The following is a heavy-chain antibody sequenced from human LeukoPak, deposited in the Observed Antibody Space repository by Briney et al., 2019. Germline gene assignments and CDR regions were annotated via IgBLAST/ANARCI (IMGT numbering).Heavy chain of an antibody. D-gene: IGHD6-19*01. CDR2: IYHSGST. V-gene: IGHV4-38-2*01. CDR3: ARRPRYSSGWYPHYFDY. Sequence: KPSETLPLTCAVSGYSISSGYYWGWIRQPPGKGLEWIGSIYHSGSTYYNPSLKSRVTISVDTSKNQFSLKLSSVTAADTAVYYCARRPRYSSGWYPHYFDYWGQGTLVTVSS. J-gene: IGHJ4*02. CDR1: GYSISSGYY.